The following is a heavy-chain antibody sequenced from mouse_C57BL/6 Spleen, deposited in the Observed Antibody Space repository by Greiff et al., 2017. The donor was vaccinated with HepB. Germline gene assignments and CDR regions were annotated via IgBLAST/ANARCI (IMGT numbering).Heavy chain of an antibody. Sequence: QVQLQQPGAELVKPGASVKLSCKASGYTFTSYWMHWVKQRPGQGLEWIGMIHPNSGSTNYNEKFKSKATLTVDKSSSTAYMQLSSLTSEDSAVYYCVRRDYDGDWFAYWGQGTLVTVSA. V-gene: IGHV1-64*01. J-gene: IGHJ3*01. CDR3: VRRDYDGDWFAY. D-gene: IGHD2-4*01. CDR2: IHPNSGST. CDR1: GYTFTSYW.